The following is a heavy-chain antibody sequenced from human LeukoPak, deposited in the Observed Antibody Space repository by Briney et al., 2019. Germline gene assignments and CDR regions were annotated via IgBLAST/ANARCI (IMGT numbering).Heavy chain of an antibody. CDR1: GGTFSSYA. CDR2: IIPIFGTA. Sequence: EASVKVSCKASGGTFSSYAISWVRQAPGQGLEWMGGIIPIFGTANYAQKFQGRVTITADESTSTAYMELSSLRSEDTAVYYCARDYYDSSGYYQGIDYWGQGTLLTVSS. J-gene: IGHJ4*02. V-gene: IGHV1-69*13. CDR3: ARDYYDSSGYYQGIDY. D-gene: IGHD3-22*01.